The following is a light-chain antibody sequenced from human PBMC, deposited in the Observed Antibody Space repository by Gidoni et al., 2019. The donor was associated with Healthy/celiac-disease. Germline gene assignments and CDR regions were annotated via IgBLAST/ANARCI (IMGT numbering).Light chain of an antibody. Sequence: DIQMTQSPSTLSASVGDRVTITCRASQSSSSWLAWYQQKPGKAPKLLIYKASSLESGVPSRFSGSGAGTEFTLTISSLQPDDFATYYCKQYNSYSAITFGQGTRLEIK. CDR3: KQYNSYSAIT. CDR2: KAS. V-gene: IGKV1-5*03. CDR1: QSSSSW. J-gene: IGKJ5*01.